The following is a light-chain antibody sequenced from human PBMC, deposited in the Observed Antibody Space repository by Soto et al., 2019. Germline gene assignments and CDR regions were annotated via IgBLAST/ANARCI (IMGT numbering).Light chain of an antibody. CDR1: QSVSSN. V-gene: IGKV3-15*01. CDR3: QQYNNWGT. J-gene: IGKJ1*01. Sequence: ESVMTQSPVTLSVSPGERATLSCRASQSVSSNLAWYQQKPGQAPRLLIYGASTRATGIPARFSGSGSGTEFTLTISSLQSEDFAVYYCQQYNNWGTFGQGTKVEIK. CDR2: GAS.